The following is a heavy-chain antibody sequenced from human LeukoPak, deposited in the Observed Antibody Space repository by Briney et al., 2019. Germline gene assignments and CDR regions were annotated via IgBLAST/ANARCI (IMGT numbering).Heavy chain of an antibody. V-gene: IGHV3-30*04. CDR3: ARGSRLGVAERDAFDI. CDR1: GFTSSDFA. Sequence: QTGGSLRLSCAASGFTSSDFAIHWVRQAPGEGLEWVSVISYDGNNKYYSDSVKGRFTISRDNAKNSLYLQMNSLRAEDTAVYYCARGSRLGVAERDAFDIWGQGTMVTVSS. J-gene: IGHJ3*02. CDR2: ISYDGNNK. D-gene: IGHD6-19*01.